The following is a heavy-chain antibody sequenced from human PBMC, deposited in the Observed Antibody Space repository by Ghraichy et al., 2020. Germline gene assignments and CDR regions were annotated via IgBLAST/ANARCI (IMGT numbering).Heavy chain of an antibody. CDR2: IRGNDYGGTT. D-gene: IGHD3-10*01. J-gene: IGHJ4*02. CDR3: SRGVPVIIGYYFDS. Sequence: GGSLRLSCTASGFAFGDYAMNWVRQAPGKGLEWVGIIRGNDYGGTTEYAASVKGRFTISRDDSKSIAYLQMNSLKSEDTGVYYCSRGVPVIIGYYFDSWGQGTLVTVSS. CDR1: GFAFGDYA. V-gene: IGHV3-49*04.